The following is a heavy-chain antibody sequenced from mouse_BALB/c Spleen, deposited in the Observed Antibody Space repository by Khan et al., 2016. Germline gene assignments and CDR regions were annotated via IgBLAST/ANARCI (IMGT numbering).Heavy chain of an antibody. CDR3: ARLEDI. J-gene: IGHJ2*01. CDR2: IWAGGST. D-gene: IGHD1-3*01. CDR1: GFSLTSYG. V-gene: IGHV2-9*02. Sequence: VQLQESGPGLVAPSQSLSITCTVSGFSLTSYGVHWVRQPPGKGLEWLGVIWAGGSTNYNSALMSRLGISKDNSKSQVFLKMNSLLTGDTAMYLRARLEDIWGQGTTLTVSS.